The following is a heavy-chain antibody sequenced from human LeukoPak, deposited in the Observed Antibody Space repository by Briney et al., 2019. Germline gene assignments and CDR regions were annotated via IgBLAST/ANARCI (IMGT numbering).Heavy chain of an antibody. Sequence: KPSETLSLTCTVSGGSISSGSYYWSWIRQPPGKGLEWIGYIYYSGSSNYNPFLRSRVTISGDTSKNQISLKLSSVTAAGTAVYYCARANRYDLYFDYWGQGTLVTVSS. CDR1: GGSISSGSYY. J-gene: IGHJ4*02. CDR3: ARANRYDLYFDY. V-gene: IGHV4-61*01. CDR2: IYYSGSS. D-gene: IGHD5-12*01.